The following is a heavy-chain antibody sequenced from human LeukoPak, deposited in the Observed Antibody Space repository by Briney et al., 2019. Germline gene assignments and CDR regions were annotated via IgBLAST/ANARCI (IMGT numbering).Heavy chain of an antibody. CDR3: ARRHVMVRGQSWDY. CDR1: GGSISSSNW. CDR2: IYHSGST. J-gene: IGHJ4*02. D-gene: IGHD3-10*01. V-gene: IGHV4-4*02. Sequence: SETLSLTCAVSGGSISSSNWWSWVRQPPGKGLEWIGEIYHSGSTNYNPSLKSRVTISVDKSKNQFSLKLSSVTAADTAVYYCARRHVMVRGQSWDYWGQGTLVTVPS.